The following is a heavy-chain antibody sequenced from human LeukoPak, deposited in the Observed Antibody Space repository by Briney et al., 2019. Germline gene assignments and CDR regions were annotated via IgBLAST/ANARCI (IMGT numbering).Heavy chain of an antibody. D-gene: IGHD3-22*01. V-gene: IGHV3-48*01. CDR1: GFILSAYD. CDR2: ISSSGGTT. Sequence: GGSLRLSCAAPGFILSAYDMNWVRQAPGQGLEWVSFISSSGGTTYYADSVKGRFTISRDIGKNSLYLQMNSLRAEDTAVYYCARVGYYDSSGSDYWGQGTLVTVSS. CDR3: ARVGYYDSSGSDY. J-gene: IGHJ4*02.